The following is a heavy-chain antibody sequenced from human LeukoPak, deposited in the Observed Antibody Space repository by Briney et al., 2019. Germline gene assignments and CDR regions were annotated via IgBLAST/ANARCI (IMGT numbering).Heavy chain of an antibody. V-gene: IGHV3-21*01. CDR1: GFTFSSYS. D-gene: IGHD2-2*02. J-gene: IGHJ4*02. CDR2: ISSSSSYI. CDR3: AREGRKYCSSTSCYRRYFDY. Sequence: GGSLRLSCAASGFTFSSYSMNWVRQAPGKGLEWVSSISSSSSYIYYADSVKGRFTISRDNAKNSLYLQMNSLRAEDTAVYYCAREGRKYCSSTSCYRRYFDYWGQGTLVTVSS.